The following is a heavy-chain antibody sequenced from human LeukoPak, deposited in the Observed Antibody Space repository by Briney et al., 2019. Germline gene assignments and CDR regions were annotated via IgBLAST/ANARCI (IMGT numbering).Heavy chain of an antibody. CDR2: SSAYNGNT. V-gene: IGHV1-18*01. CDR3: ARDWGYYDILTGYYKGDAFDI. CDR1: GYTFTSYG. J-gene: IGHJ3*02. D-gene: IGHD3-9*01. Sequence: ASVKVPCKASGYTFTSYGISWVRQAPGQGLEWMGWSSAYNGNTNYAQKLQGRVTMTTDTSTSTAYMELRSLRSDDTAVYYCARDWGYYDILTGYYKGDAFDIWGQGTMVTVSS.